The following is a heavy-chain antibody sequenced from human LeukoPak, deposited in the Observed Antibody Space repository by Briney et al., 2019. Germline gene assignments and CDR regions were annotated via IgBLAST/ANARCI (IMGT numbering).Heavy chain of an antibody. D-gene: IGHD3-16*01. CDR2: ISGSGHTT. V-gene: IGHV3-23*01. CDR3: VGGIFDY. J-gene: IGHJ4*02. Sequence: GGSLRLSCAASGVSGVTFSNYALNWVRQAPGKGLEWVSDISGSGHTTNYADSVKGRFSISRDNSKTTLYLQMSSLRVEDTAVYYCVGGIFDYWGQETLVTVS. CDR1: GVSGVTFSNYA.